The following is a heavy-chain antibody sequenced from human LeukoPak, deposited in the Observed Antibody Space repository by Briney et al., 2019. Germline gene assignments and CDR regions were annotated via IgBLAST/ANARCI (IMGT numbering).Heavy chain of an antibody. CDR1: GGSISSYY. D-gene: IGHD3-22*01. V-gene: IGHV4-59*01. J-gene: IGHJ3*02. Sequence: SETLSLTCTVSGGSISSYYWSWIRQPPGKGLEWIGYIYYSGSTNYNPSLKSRVTISVDTSKNQFSLKLGSVTAADTAVYYCARTTYYYDRDDIWGQGTMVTVSS. CDR3: ARTTYYYDRDDI. CDR2: IYYSGST.